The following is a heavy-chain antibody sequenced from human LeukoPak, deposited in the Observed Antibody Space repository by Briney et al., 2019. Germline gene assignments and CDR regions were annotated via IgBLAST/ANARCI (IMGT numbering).Heavy chain of an antibody. V-gene: IGHV3-30*03. J-gene: IGHJ4*02. CDR2: ISDDGRHN. CDR3: ARVYLERLTAGYFDH. CDR1: GFTFSNAW. D-gene: IGHD2-8*01. Sequence: TGGSLRLSCAASGFTFSNAWMSWVRQAPGKGLEWVAVISDDGRHNYYADSVKGRFTISRDNSKSTLYLQMNSLRDDDSAAYFCARVYLERLTAGYFDHWGQGTQVTVSP.